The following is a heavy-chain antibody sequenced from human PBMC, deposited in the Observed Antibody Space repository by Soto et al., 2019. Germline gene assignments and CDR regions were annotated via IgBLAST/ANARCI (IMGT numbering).Heavy chain of an antibody. CDR1: GFTFSSYA. V-gene: IGHV3-23*01. Sequence: GGSLRLSCAASGFTFSSYAMSWVRQAPGKGLEWVSAISGSGGSTYYADSVKGRFTISRDNSKNTLYLQMNSLRAEDTAVYYCAKVVGVLDYGDYVGAFDIWGQGTMVTVSS. CDR3: AKVVGVLDYGDYVGAFDI. CDR2: ISGSGGST. J-gene: IGHJ3*02. D-gene: IGHD4-17*01.